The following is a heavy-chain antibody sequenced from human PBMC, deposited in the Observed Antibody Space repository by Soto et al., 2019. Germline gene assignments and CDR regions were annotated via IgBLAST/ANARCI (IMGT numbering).Heavy chain of an antibody. Sequence: QITLKESGPPLVKPTQTLMLTCTFSGFSLSSTRMAVGWIRQPPGKALEWLALIYWDDDKRYSPFLKSRLTLTKDTAKNQVVLTMSNMDPVDTARYYCAHIVVAGLGYYFDYWGQGTLVTVSS. D-gene: IGHD6-19*01. J-gene: IGHJ4*02. V-gene: IGHV2-5*02. CDR1: GFSLSSTRMA. CDR2: IYWDDDK. CDR3: AHIVVAGLGYYFDY.